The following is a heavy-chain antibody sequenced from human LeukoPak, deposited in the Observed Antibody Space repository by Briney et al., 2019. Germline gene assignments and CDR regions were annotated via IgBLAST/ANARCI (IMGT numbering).Heavy chain of an antibody. Sequence: GGSLRLSCAVSGFTFSTYAMTWVRQAPGKGLEWVSSISGTGDNTYYADSVKGRFTMSRDNYENTLYLQMNGLRAEDTALYYCAKHFRTSGYYGWFDPWGQGTLVAVSS. CDR1: GFTFSTYA. CDR3: AKHFRTSGYYGWFDP. V-gene: IGHV3-23*01. J-gene: IGHJ5*02. D-gene: IGHD2/OR15-2a*01. CDR2: ISGTGDNT.